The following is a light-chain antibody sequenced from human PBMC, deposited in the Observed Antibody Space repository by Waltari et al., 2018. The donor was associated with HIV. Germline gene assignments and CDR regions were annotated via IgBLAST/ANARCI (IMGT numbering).Light chain of an antibody. CDR2: DAS. J-gene: IGKJ2*01. V-gene: IGKV3-11*01. Sequence: DIVLTQSPVTLSLSPGERATLSCRASQSVGRNFAWYQQKTGQAPRLLIFDASKRATGIPARFSGSGSGTDFTLTITSLEPEDFAVYYCQQRSTPFTFGQGTKLETK. CDR3: QQRSTPFT. CDR1: QSVGRN.